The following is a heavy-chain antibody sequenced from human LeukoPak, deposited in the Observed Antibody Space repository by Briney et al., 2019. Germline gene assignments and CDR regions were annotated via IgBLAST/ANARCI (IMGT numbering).Heavy chain of an antibody. CDR3: AREGSSYGYVWGSYRPWAFDI. D-gene: IGHD3-16*02. CDR1: GGSISSYY. V-gene: IGHV4-59*01. J-gene: IGHJ3*02. Sequence: SETLSLTCTVSGGSISSYYWSWIRQPPGKGLEWIGYIYYSGSTNYNPSLKSRVTISVDTSKNQFSLKLSSVTAADTAVYYCAREGSSYGYVWGSYRPWAFDIWGQGTMVTVSS. CDR2: IYYSGST.